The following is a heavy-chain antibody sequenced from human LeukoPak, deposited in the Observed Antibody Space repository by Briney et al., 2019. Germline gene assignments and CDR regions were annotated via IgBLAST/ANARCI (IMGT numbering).Heavy chain of an antibody. CDR2: IYYSGST. CDR1: GGAISSGGYY. D-gene: IGHD3-10*01. Sequence: SETLSLTCAVSGGAISSGGYYWSWIRQHPGKGLEWIGYIYYSGSTYYNPSLKSRVTISLDTSKNQFSLKLISVTAADTAVYYCARGLGFSVDYWGQATLVTVSS. V-gene: IGHV4-31*11. J-gene: IGHJ4*02. CDR3: ARGLGFSVDY.